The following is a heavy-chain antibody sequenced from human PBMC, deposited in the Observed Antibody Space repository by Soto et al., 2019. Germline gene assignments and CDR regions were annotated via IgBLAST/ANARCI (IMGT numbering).Heavy chain of an antibody. CDR2: ISSSGSTI. D-gene: IGHD3-22*01. V-gene: IGHV3-48*03. J-gene: IGHJ6*02. CDR3: ASSTTYYYDSSGYLTAIYYYYGMDV. CDR1: GITFSSFE. Sequence: PGGSLRLSCAASGITFSSFEMNWVRQAPGKGLEWVSYISSSGSTIYYADSVKGRFTISRDNAKNSLYLQMNSLRAEDTAVYYCASSTTYYYDSSGYLTAIYYYYGMDVWGQGTTVTVSS.